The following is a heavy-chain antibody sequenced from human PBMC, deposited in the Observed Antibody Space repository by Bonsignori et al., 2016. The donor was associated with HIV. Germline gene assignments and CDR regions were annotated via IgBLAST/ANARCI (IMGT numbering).Heavy chain of an antibody. J-gene: IGHJ4*02. V-gene: IGHV1-18*01. D-gene: IGHD3-22*01. CDR2: ISAYNGNT. CDR3: ARDDLGSIGFLFDY. Sequence: WVRQAPGQGLEWMGWISAYNGNTNYAQKLQGRVTMTTDTSTSTAYMELRSLRSDDTAVYYCARDDLGSIGFLFDYWGQGTLVTVSS.